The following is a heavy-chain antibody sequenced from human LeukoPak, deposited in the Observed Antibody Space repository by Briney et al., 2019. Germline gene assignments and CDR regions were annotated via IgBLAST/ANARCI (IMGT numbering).Heavy chain of an antibody. D-gene: IGHD1-26*01. J-gene: IGHJ3*02. CDR2: IIPIFGTA. V-gene: IGHV1-69*05. CDR1: GGTISSYA. Sequence: SVKVSCKASGGTISSYAISWVRQAPGQGLEWMGGIIPIFGTANYAQKFQGRVTITTDESTSTAYMELSSLRSEDTAVYYCASFSGRVVGAFDIWGQGTMVTVSS. CDR3: ASFSGRVVGAFDI.